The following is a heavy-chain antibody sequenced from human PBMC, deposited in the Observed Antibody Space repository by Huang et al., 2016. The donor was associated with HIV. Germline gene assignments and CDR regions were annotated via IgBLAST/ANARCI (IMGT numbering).Heavy chain of an antibody. CDR1: GYSFSVYG. CDR2: TSPYKGNT. J-gene: IGHJ4*02. V-gene: IGHV1-18*01. Sequence: QVQLVQSGAEVKKPGASVKVSCKASGYSFSVYGVNWMRQAPGQGLDWMGCTSPYKGNTNYAQNPQGRVTMTTDTSTSTAYMELRSLRSDDTAVYYCARDSWYDSSGYPVYFDYWGQGTLVTVSS. D-gene: IGHD3-22*01. CDR3: ARDSWYDSSGYPVYFDY.